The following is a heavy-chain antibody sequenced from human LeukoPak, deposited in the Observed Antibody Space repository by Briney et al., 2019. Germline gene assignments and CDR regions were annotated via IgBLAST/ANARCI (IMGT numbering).Heavy chain of an antibody. J-gene: IGHJ4*02. CDR1: GVSISSYY. CDR2: IYYSGST. CDR3: ARGEMATIPNFDY. Sequence: SETLSLTCTVSGVSISSYYWSWIRQPPGKGLEWIGYIYYSGSTNYNPSLKSRVTISVDTSKNQFSLKLSSVTAADTAVYYCARGEMATIPNFDYWGQGTLVTVSS. D-gene: IGHD5-12*01. V-gene: IGHV4-59*01.